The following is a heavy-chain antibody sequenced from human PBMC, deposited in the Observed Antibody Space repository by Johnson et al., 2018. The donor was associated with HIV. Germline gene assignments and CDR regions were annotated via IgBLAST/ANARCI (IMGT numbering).Heavy chain of an antibody. CDR1: GFTFSSYD. CDR3: AREGAPSARDFGAFDI. J-gene: IGHJ3*02. V-gene: IGHV3-13*01. D-gene: IGHD1-26*01. Sequence: VQLVESGGGLVQPGGSLRLSCAASGFTFSSYDMHWVRQATGKGLEWVSAIGTAGDTLYSGSVKGRFIVSKDNSKNTLYLQMSSLRAEDTAVYYCAREGAPSARDFGAFDIWGQGTMVTVSS. CDR2: IGTAGDT.